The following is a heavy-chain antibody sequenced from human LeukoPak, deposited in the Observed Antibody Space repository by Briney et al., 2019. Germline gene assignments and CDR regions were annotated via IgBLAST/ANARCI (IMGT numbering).Heavy chain of an antibody. J-gene: IGHJ4*02. D-gene: IGHD2-15*01. CDR3: ARESWYCSDGSCYSDFDY. V-gene: IGHV4-59*01. CDR2: IHDSGTT. Sequence: PSETLSLTCTVSGGSISSYYWTWVRQPPGKGLEWVAYIHDSGTTSYSPSLESRVTISLDTSNNQFSLRLSSVTAADTAVYYCARESWYCSDGSCYSDFDYWGQGTLVTVSS. CDR1: GGSISSYY.